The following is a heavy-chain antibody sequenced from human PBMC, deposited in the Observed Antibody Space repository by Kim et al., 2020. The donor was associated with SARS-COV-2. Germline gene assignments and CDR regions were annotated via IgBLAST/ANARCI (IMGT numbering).Heavy chain of an antibody. J-gene: IGHJ4*02. V-gene: IGHV3-23*01. CDR3: AKELYSGYGRFDY. Sequence: GSLRLSCAASGFTFSSYAMTWIRQAPGKGLEWVSGISASGGSTYYADSVKGRFTISRDNSKNTLYLQMNSLRVDDTALYYCAKELYSGYGRFDYWGQGTLVTVSS. CDR1: GFTFSSYA. D-gene: IGHD5-12*01. CDR2: ISASGGST.